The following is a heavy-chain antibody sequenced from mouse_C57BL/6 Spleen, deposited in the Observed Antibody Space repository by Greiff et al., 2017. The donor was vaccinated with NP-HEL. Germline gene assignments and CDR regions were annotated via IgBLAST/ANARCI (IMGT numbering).Heavy chain of an antibody. J-gene: IGHJ1*03. CDR3: ARSEGITTVVDWYFDV. Sequence: QVQLQQSGAELVKPGASVKMSCKASGYTFTSYWITWVKQRPGQGLEWIGDIYPGSGSTNYNEKFKSKATLTVDTSSSTAYMQLSSLTSEDSAVYYCARSEGITTVVDWYFDVWGTGTTVTVSS. D-gene: IGHD1-1*01. V-gene: IGHV1-55*01. CDR1: GYTFTSYW. CDR2: IYPGSGST.